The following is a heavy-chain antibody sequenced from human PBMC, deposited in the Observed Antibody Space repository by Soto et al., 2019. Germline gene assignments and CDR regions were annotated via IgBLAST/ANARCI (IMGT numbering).Heavy chain of an antibody. V-gene: IGHV3-9*01. Sequence: SLRLSCEASGFKFGDYAMHWVRQAPGKGLEWVSGVSWNSEIVGYADSVKGRFTISRDNAKNSLYLEMNSLRTEDTALYYCAKDRGPCGGNKCSSLYYYYGMDVWGQGTTVTVSS. CDR2: VSWNSEIV. J-gene: IGHJ6*02. CDR3: AKDRGPCGGNKCSSLYYYYGMDV. CDR1: GFKFGDYA. D-gene: IGHD2-21*01.